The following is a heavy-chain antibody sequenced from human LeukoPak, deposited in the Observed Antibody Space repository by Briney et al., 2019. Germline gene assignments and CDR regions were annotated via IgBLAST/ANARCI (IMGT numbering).Heavy chain of an antibody. V-gene: IGHV4-59*01. CDR2: IYYSGNT. J-gene: IGHJ6*02. D-gene: IGHD3-10*01. CDR3: ARDIGSGPVDV. CDR1: GGSISSYY. Sequence: PSETLSLTCTVSGGSISSYYWSWIRQPPGKGLEWTGYIYYSGNTNFNPSLKSRVTMSVDTSKNQLSLKLSSVTAADTAVYYCARDIGSGPVDVWGQGTTVTVSS.